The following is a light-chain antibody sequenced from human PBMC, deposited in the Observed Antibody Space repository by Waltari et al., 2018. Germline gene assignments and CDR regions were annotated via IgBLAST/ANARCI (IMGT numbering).Light chain of an antibody. CDR2: EVS. CDR1: SSDVGGYNY. CDR3: SSYTSSSTLV. V-gene: IGLV2-14*01. Sequence: QSALTQPASVSGSPGPSITISCTGTSSDVGGYNYFSWYQQHPGNAPKLMIYEVSNRPSGVSNRFSGSKSGNTASLTISWLQAEDEADYYCSSYTSSSTLVFVTGTKVTVL. J-gene: IGLJ1*01.